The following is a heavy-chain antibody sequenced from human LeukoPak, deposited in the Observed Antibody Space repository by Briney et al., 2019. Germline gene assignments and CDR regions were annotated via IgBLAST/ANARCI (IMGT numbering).Heavy chain of an antibody. CDR3: ARDIAVADYYFDY. CDR1: GFTFTNAW. Sequence: MAGGSLRLSCAASGFTFTNAWMSWVRQAPGKGLEWVGRIKTKTDGGTTDYAAPVKGRFTVSRDDSKNTLYLQMNSLKTEDTAVYYCARDIAVADYYFDYWGQGTLVTVSS. V-gene: IGHV3-15*01. CDR2: IKTKTDGGTT. J-gene: IGHJ4*02. D-gene: IGHD6-19*01.